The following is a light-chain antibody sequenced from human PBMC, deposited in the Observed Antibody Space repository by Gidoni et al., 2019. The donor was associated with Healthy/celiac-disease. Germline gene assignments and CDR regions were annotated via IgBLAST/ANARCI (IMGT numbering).Light chain of an antibody. J-gene: IGKJ4*01. CDR3: QQRSNWQLT. V-gene: IGKV3-11*01. CDR1: QSVRSY. CDR2: DAS. Sequence: EIVLTQSPATLSLSPGDRATLSCRASQSVRSYLAWYQQKPGQAPRLLIYDASNGATGIPARFSGSWSGTYFTLTISSLEPEDFAVYYCQQRSNWQLTFGGGTKVEIK.